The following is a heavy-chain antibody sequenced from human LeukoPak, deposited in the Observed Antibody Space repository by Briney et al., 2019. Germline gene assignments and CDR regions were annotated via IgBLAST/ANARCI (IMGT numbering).Heavy chain of an antibody. V-gene: IGHV1-69-2*01. CDR1: GYTFNDYY. D-gene: IGHD6-19*01. CDR3: ATGAVDGTDDAFDI. CDR2: VDHEEGET. J-gene: IGHJ3*02. Sequence: VKVSCKDSGYTFNDYYMHCVQQTPGKGLEWIGFVDHEEGETLYGEKFQGRVTITADTFTDTAYMELSSLRSEDTAVYYCATGAVDGTDDAFDIWGQGTMVTVSS.